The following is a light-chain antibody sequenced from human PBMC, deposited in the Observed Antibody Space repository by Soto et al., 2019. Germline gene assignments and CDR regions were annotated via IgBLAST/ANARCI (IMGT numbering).Light chain of an antibody. CDR3: QQSDSTPRT. J-gene: IGKJ1*01. V-gene: IGKV1-39*01. Sequence: DIPMTQSPSSLSASVGDRVTITCRASQSISSYLNWDQQKPGKAPKLLIYAASSLQSGVPSRFSGSGSGTDFTLTISSLQPEDFTTYYCQQSDSTPRTFGQGTKVEIK. CDR2: AAS. CDR1: QSISSY.